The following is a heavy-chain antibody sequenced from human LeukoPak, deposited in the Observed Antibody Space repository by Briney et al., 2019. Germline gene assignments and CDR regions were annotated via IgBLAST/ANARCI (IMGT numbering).Heavy chain of an antibody. CDR2: IYHSGST. D-gene: IGHD2-21*01. Sequence: PSETLSLTCTVSGYSISSGYYWGWIRQPPGKGLERIGSIYHSGSTYYNPSLKSRVTISVDTSKNQFSLKLSSVTAADTAVYYCARAKYSDYWGQGTLVTVSS. V-gene: IGHV4-38-2*02. J-gene: IGHJ4*02. CDR1: GYSISSGYY. CDR3: ARAKYSDY.